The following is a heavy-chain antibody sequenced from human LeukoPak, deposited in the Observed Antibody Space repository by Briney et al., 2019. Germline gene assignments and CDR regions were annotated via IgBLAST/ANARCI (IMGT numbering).Heavy chain of an antibody. CDR1: GGSISSSSYY. Sequence: SETLSLTCTVSGGSISSSSYYWGWIRQPPGKGLEWIGSIYYSGSTYNNPSLKSRVTISVDTSKNQFSLKLSSVTAADTAVYYCASGSLVYYYYMDVWGKGTTVTVSS. CDR3: ASGSLVYYYYMDV. J-gene: IGHJ6*03. V-gene: IGHV4-39*07. CDR2: IYYSGST.